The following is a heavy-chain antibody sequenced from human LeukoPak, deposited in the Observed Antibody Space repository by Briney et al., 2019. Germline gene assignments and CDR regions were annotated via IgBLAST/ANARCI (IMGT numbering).Heavy chain of an antibody. V-gene: IGHV3-23*01. CDR3: AKSHGPLRAILGVVIGEYFQH. CDR2: ISGSGGST. J-gene: IGHJ1*01. D-gene: IGHD3-3*01. CDR1: GFTFSSHW. Sequence: GGSLRLSCAASGFTFSSHWMSWVRQAPGKGLEWVSAISGSGGSTYYADSVKGRFTISRDNSKNTLYLQMNSLRAEDTAVYYCAKSHGPLRAILGVVIGEYFQHWGQGTLVTVSS.